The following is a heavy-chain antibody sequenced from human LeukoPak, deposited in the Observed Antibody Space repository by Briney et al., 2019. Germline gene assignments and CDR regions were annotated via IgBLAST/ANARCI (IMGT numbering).Heavy chain of an antibody. D-gene: IGHD3-22*01. J-gene: IGHJ3*02. V-gene: IGHV5-51*01. CDR2: IYPGDSDT. CDR3: ARHQGGNYDSSGYPDAFDI. CDR1: GYRFTSYW. Sequence: GASLEISFEGCGYRFTSYWIGWVRPMPGKGLEWMGIIYPGDSDTRYSPSFQGQVTISADKSISTAYLQWSSLKASDTAMYYCARHQGGNYDSSGYPDAFDIWGQGTMVTASS.